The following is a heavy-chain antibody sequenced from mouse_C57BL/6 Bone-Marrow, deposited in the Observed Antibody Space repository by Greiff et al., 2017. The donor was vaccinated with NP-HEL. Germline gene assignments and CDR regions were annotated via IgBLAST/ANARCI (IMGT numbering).Heavy chain of an antibody. V-gene: IGHV1-55*01. CDR3: AANYYGSSCPDY. Sequence: QVRLQQPGAELVKPGASVKMSCKASGYTFTSYWITWVKQRPGQGLEWIGDIYPGSGSTNYNEKFKSKATLTVDTSSSTAYMQLSSLTSEDSAVYYCAANYYGSSCPDYWGQGTTLTVSS. D-gene: IGHD1-1*01. J-gene: IGHJ2*01. CDR1: GYTFTSYW. CDR2: IYPGSGST.